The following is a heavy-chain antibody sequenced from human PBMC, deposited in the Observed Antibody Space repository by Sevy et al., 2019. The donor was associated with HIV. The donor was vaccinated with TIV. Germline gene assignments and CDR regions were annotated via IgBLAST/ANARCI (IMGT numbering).Heavy chain of an antibody. V-gene: IGHV3-33*06. CDR2: IWYDGSNK. CDR3: AKDKVGAGSSGYGMDV. Sequence: GGSLRLSCAASGFTFSSYGMHWVRQAPGKGLEWVAVIWYDGSNKYYADSVKGRFTISRDNSKNTLSLQMNSLRAEDTAVYYCAKDKVGAGSSGYGMDVWGQGTTVTVSS. J-gene: IGHJ6*02. D-gene: IGHD2-2*01. CDR1: GFTFSSYG.